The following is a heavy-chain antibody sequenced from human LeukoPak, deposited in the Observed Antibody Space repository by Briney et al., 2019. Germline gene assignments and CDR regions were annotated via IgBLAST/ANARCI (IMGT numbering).Heavy chain of an antibody. CDR1: GGSFSGYY. V-gene: IGHV4-34*01. J-gene: IGHJ4*02. CDR3: ARGGRYYDSSGPPPLDY. Sequence: SETLSLTCAVYGGSFSGYYWSWIRQPPGKGLEWIGEINHSGSTNYNPSLKSRVTISVATSKNQFSLRLSSVTAADTAVYYCARGGRYYDSSGPPPLDYWGQGTLVTVSS. CDR2: INHSGST. D-gene: IGHD3-22*01.